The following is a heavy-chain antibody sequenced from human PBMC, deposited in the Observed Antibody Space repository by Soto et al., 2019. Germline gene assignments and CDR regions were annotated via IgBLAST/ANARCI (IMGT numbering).Heavy chain of an antibody. D-gene: IGHD3-22*01. J-gene: IGHJ6*02. CDR2: IYYSGST. Sequence: SETLSLTCTVSGGSISSGGYYWSWIRQHPGKGLEWIGYIYYSGSTYYNPSLKSRVTISVDTSKNQFSLKLSSVTAADTAVYYWARFPTYYDSSGYYPYYYYGMDVWGQGTTVTVSS. CDR3: ARFPTYYDSSGYYPYYYYGMDV. V-gene: IGHV4-31*03. CDR1: GGSISSGGYY.